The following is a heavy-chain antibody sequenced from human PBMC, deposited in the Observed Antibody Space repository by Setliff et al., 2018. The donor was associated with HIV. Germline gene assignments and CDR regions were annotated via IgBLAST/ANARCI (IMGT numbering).Heavy chain of an antibody. CDR1: GGSISSGSYY. CDR2: IYTSGST. V-gene: IGHV4-61*02. J-gene: IGHJ4*02. D-gene: IGHD5-12*01. Sequence: PSEPLSLTCTASGGSISSGSYYWSWIRQPAGKGLEWIGRIYTSGSTNYNPSLKSRVTISVDTSKNQFSLKLSSVTAADTAVYYCATGQMATRYWGQGTLVTVSS. CDR3: ATGQMATRY.